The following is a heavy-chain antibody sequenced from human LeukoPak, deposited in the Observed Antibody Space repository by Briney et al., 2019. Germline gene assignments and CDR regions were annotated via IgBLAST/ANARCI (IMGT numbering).Heavy chain of an antibody. J-gene: IGHJ4*02. D-gene: IGHD3-9*01. CDR2: ISVYNGNT. CDR1: VYTFTTYV. CDR3: AIMILLLGNVLTVPPRGFDY. V-gene: IGHV1-18*01. Sequence: EASVKVSCKASVYTFTTYVISWVRQAPGQGVEWLGRISVYNGNTKYAQKLQGRVTMTTDTSASTAYMELRGLRSVDTAVYYCAIMILLLGNVLTVPPRGFDYWGQGTLVTVSS.